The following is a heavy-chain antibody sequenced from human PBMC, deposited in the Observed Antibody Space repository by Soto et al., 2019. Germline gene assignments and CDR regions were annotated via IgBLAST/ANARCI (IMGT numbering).Heavy chain of an antibody. V-gene: IGHV1-46*03. J-gene: IGHJ4*02. Sequence: QVQLVQSGAEVKKPGASVKVSCKASGYTFTSYYMHWVRQAPGQGLEWMGIINPSGGSTSYAQKFQGRVTMTRDTSTSTVYMELSSLRSEDTAVYYCARAVLRYFDWSPDYFDYWGQGTLVTVSS. CDR3: ARAVLRYFDWSPDYFDY. CDR1: GYTFTSYY. CDR2: INPSGGST. D-gene: IGHD3-9*01.